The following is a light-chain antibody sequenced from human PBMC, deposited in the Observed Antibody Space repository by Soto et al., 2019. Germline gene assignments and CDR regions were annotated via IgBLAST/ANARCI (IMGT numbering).Light chain of an antibody. CDR2: GNS. Sequence: QAVVTQPPSVSGAPGQRVTVSCTGSSSNFGAGYDVCWYQQVPGAAPKLLIYGNSNRPSGVPDRFSGSRSGTSASLAITGLQAEDEAHYYCQSYDTSLSGSRVFGGGTKLTVL. CDR3: QSYDTSLSGSRV. CDR1: SSNFGAGYD. J-gene: IGLJ3*02. V-gene: IGLV1-40*01.